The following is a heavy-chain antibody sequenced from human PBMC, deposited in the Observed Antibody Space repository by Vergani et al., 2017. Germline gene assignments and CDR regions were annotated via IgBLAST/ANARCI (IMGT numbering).Heavy chain of an antibody. D-gene: IGHD6-19*01. CDR2: INPSGGST. J-gene: IGHJ6*03. V-gene: IGHV1-46*03. CDR3: ARDKDSSGWFPYYYYYDMDV. CDR1: GYTFTSYY. Sequence: QVQLVQSGAEVKKPGASVKVSCKASGYTFTSYYMHWVRQAPGQGLEWMGIINPSGGSTSYAQKFKGRVTMTRDTSTSTVYMELSSLRSEDTAVYYCARDKDSSGWFPYYYYYDMDVWGKGTTVTVSS.